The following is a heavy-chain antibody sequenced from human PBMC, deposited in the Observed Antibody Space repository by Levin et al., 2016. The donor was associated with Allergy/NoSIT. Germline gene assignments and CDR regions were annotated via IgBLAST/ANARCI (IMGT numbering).Heavy chain of an antibody. J-gene: IGHJ3*02. CDR1: GFTFSTSW. Sequence: GESLKISCADSGFTFSTSWMTWVRQAPGKGLEWVANINQDGSENFYVDSVKGRFTISRDDSRNTLDLHMNSVRVDDTALYYCTNSWEKVDWEAFHIWGQGTMVAVSS. D-gene: IGHD3-9*01. V-gene: IGHV3-7*03. CDR2: INQDGSEN. CDR3: TNSWEKVDWEAFHI.